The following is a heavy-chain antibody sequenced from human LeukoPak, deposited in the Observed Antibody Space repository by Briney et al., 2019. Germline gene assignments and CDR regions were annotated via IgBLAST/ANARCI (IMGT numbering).Heavy chain of an antibody. D-gene: IGHD3-3*01. CDR3: ARDNGADYDFWSGYDAFDI. V-gene: IGHV3-30-3*01. Sequence: PGGSLRLSCAASGFTFSSYSMHWVRQAPGKGLEWVAVISKDGSNKYCADSVKGRFTISRDNAKNSLYLQMDSLRAEDTAVYYCARDNGADYDFWSGYDAFDIWGQGTMVTVSS. J-gene: IGHJ3*02. CDR2: ISKDGSNK. CDR1: GFTFSSYS.